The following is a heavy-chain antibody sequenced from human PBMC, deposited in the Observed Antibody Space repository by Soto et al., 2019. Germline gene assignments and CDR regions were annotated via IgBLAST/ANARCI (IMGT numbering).Heavy chain of an antibody. CDR3: AKLSGYSYGLDYYYSYGMDV. D-gene: IGHD5-18*01. V-gene: IGHV3-23*01. CDR2: ISGSGGST. Sequence: EVQLLESGGGLVQPGGSLRLSCAASGFTFSSYAMSWVRQAPGKGLEWVSAISGSGGSTYYADSVKGRFTISRDNPKKTLYLQMHSLRAEDTAVYYCAKLSGYSYGLDYYYSYGMDVWGQGTTVTVSS. J-gene: IGHJ6*02. CDR1: GFTFSSYA.